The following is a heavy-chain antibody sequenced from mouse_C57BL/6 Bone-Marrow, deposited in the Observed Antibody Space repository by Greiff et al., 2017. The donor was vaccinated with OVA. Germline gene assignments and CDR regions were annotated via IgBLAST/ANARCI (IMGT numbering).Heavy chain of an antibody. CDR3: ARLGDYDVFYAMDY. CDR1: GFTFSSYA. J-gene: IGHJ4*01. V-gene: IGHV5-4*01. CDR2: ISDGGSYT. D-gene: IGHD2-4*01. Sequence: EVHLVESGGGLVKPGGSLKLSCAASGFTFSSYAMSWVRQPPEKRLEWVATISDGGSYTYYPDNVKGRFTISRDNAKNNLYLQMSHLKSEDTAMYYCARLGDYDVFYAMDYWGQGTSVTVSS.